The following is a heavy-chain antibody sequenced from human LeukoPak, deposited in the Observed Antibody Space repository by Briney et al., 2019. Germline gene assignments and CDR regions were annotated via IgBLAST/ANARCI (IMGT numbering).Heavy chain of an antibody. CDR1: GGTFSSYT. D-gene: IGHD5-12*01. CDR2: IIPIFGTA. Sequence: SVKVSCKASGGTFSSYTISWVRQAPGQGLEWMGGIIPIFGTANYAQKFQGRVTITTDESTSTAYMELSSLRSEDTAVYYCARDGLSHYYYYYYMDVWGKGTTVTVSS. J-gene: IGHJ6*03. CDR3: ARDGLSHYYYYYYMDV. V-gene: IGHV1-69*05.